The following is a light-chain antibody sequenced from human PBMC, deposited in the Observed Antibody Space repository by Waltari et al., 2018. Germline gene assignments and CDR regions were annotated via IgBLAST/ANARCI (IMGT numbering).Light chain of an antibody. Sequence: EIVLTQSPGILSLSPGERATLSCRASQTVNNDYLVWYQQKPGQASRLLFYGAYSRATGIPDRFSGSGSGTDFTLTISRLEPEDFAMYYCHQSASSPLTFGGGTKVEIK. CDR1: QTVNNDY. CDR3: HQSASSPLT. CDR2: GAY. J-gene: IGKJ4*01. V-gene: IGKV3-20*01.